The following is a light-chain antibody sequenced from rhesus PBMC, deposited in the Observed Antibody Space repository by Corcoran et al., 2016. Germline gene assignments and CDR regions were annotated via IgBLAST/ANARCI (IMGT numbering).Light chain of an antibody. CDR1: RGIRSW. CDR3: QKYSSRPFT. J-gene: IGKJ3*01. CDR2: KAS. V-gene: IGKV1-22*01. Sequence: DIQMTQSPSSLSASVGDTVTITCRASRGIRSWLAWYQQKPGKAPKLLIYKASSLQSGVPSRFSGIGSGTDFTTTISSLQSEDFSTYYCQKYSSRPFTFGPGTKLDIK.